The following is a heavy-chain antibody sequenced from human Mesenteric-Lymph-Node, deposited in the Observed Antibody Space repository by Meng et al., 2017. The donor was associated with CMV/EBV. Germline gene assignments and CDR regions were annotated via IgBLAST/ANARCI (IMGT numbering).Heavy chain of an antibody. Sequence: GGSLRLSCAASGFSFSTYWMHWVRQAPGKGLVWVSRIDSDATSTNYAESVKGRFTISRDNAKNTLYLQMNSLRAEDSALYYCAKALDLCSSTSCYVLDYWGQGTLVTVSS. CDR1: GFSFSTYW. V-gene: IGHV3-74*01. D-gene: IGHD2-2*01. J-gene: IGHJ4*02. CDR2: IDSDATST. CDR3: AKALDLCSSTSCYVLDY.